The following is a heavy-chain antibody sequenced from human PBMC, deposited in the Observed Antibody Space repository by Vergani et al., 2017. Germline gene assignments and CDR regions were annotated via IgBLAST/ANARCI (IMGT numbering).Heavy chain of an antibody. Sequence: QVQLQESGPGLVKPSQTLSLTCTVSGRSISSGSYYWSWIRQPAGKGLEWIGRIYTSGSTNYNPSLKSRVTMSVDTSKNQFSLNLTSVTAADTAVYFCARGSCLGGSCYKPLFDYWGQGILVTVSS. CDR2: IYTSGST. V-gene: IGHV4-61*02. J-gene: IGHJ4*02. CDR1: GRSISSGSYY. D-gene: IGHD2-15*01. CDR3: ARGSCLGGSCYKPLFDY.